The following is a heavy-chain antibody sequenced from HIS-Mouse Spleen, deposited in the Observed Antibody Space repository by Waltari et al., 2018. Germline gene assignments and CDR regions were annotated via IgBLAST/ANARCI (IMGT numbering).Heavy chain of an antibody. D-gene: IGHD5-18*01. CDR1: GYTFTSYD. CDR2: MNPNSGNT. J-gene: IGHJ5*02. CDR3: ARIGSHRRGYSYGYWFDP. Sequence: QVQLVQSGAEVKKPGASVKVSCKASGYTFTSYDINWVRQATGPGLEWMGWMNPNSGNTGYAQKFQGRVTMTRNTSISTAYMELSSLRSEDTAVYYCARIGSHRRGYSYGYWFDPWGQGTLVTVSS. V-gene: IGHV1-8*01.